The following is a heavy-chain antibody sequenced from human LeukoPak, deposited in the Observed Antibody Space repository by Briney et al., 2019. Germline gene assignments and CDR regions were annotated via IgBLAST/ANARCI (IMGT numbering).Heavy chain of an antibody. Sequence: GGSLRLSCAASGFTFSNYGMNWVRHAPGKGLEWVSGITSSGITYYADSAKGRFTVSRDNSKNTLYLQMNSLRAEDRAVYYCAKDSDWGRYDDWGQGTLVTVSS. J-gene: IGHJ1*01. CDR1: GFTFSNYG. CDR2: ITSSGIT. D-gene: IGHD3-16*01. CDR3: AKDSDWGRYDD. V-gene: IGHV3-23*01.